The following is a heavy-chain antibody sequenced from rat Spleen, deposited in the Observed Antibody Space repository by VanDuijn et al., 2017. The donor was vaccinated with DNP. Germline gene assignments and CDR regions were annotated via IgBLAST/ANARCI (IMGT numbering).Heavy chain of an antibody. D-gene: IGHD1-6*01. V-gene: IGHV5-7*01. CDR2: ILYDGSST. J-gene: IGHJ2*01. CDR3: ATLMYATDYYYFHY. Sequence: EVQLVESGGGLVQPGRSLKLSCAASGFTFSDYNMAWVRQAPKKGLEWVATILYDGSSTYYRDSVKGRFTISRDIAKSTLYLQMDSLTSEDTATYYCATLMYATDYYYFHYWGQGVMVTVSS. CDR1: GFTFSDYN.